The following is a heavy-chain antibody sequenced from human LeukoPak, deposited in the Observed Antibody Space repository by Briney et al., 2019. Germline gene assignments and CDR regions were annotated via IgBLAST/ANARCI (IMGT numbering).Heavy chain of an antibody. D-gene: IGHD6-19*01. J-gene: IGHJ3*02. V-gene: IGHV1-18*01. Sequence: GASVKVSCKASGYTFTNFGISWVGQAPGQGLEWMGWISAYNGNTNYAQKVQDRVTMTTDTSTSTAYMELRSLRSDDTAVYYCARACGWAREDYKADAFDIWGQGTMVTVSS. CDR3: ARACGWAREDYKADAFDI. CDR2: ISAYNGNT. CDR1: GYTFTNFG.